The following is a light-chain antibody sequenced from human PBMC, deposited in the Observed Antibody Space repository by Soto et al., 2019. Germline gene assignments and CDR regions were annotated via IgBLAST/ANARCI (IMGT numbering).Light chain of an antibody. Sequence: EIVLTQSPATLSLSPGERATLSCRASQSVSSYLAWYQPKPGQAPRLLIYDASSRATGIPARFSGSGAGTDFTLILSSLEPEDFAAYNGHLRSNWPPTRSFGQGTKVEI. CDR2: DAS. V-gene: IGKV3-11*01. CDR3: HLRSNWPPTRS. CDR1: QSVSSY. J-gene: IGKJ1*01.